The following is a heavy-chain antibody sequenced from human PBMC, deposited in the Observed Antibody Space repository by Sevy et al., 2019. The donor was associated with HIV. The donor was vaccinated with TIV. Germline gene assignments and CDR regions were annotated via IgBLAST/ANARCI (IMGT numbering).Heavy chain of an antibody. J-gene: IGHJ5*01. D-gene: IGHD3-22*01. CDR1: GGSISSYY. CDR2: LYYSGST. CDR3: ARRDYDRSGRRWGQWFDS. Sequence: SETLSLTCTVSGGSISSYYWSWIRQPPGKGLEWIGYLYYSGSTNYNPSLRSRVIMSVDTSKNQFSLKLSSVTAADTAVYYCARRDYDRSGRRWGQWFDSWGQGTLVTVSS. V-gene: IGHV4-59*13.